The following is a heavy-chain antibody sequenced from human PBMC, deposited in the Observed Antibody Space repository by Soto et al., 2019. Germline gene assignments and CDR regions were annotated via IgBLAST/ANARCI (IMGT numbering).Heavy chain of an antibody. D-gene: IGHD3-3*01. V-gene: IGHV4-39*01. CDR3: ARLKGVVIVRYYYYYMDV. CDR1: GGSISSSSYY. CDR2: IYYSGST. Sequence: SETLSLTCTVSGGSISSSSYYWGWIRQPPGKGLEWIGSIYYSGSTYYNPSLKSRVTISVDTSKNQFSLKLSSVTAADTAVYYCARLKGVVIVRYYYYYMDVWGKGTTVTVSS. J-gene: IGHJ6*03.